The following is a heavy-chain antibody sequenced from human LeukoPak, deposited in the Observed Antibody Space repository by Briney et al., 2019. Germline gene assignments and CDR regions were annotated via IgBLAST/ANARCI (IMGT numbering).Heavy chain of an antibody. V-gene: IGHV4-39*07. Sequence: SETLSLTCTVSGGSISSSSYYWGWIRQPPGKGLEWIGSIYYSGSTYYNPSLKSRVTISVDTSKNQFSLKLSSVTAADTAVYYCARDSAYSSSFDYWGQGTLVTVSS. CDR2: IYYSGST. CDR3: ARDSAYSSSFDY. D-gene: IGHD6-13*01. CDR1: GGSISSSSYY. J-gene: IGHJ4*02.